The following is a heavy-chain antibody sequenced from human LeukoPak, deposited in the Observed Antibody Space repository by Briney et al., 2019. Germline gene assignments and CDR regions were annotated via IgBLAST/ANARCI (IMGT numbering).Heavy chain of an antibody. CDR2: INPNSGGT. D-gene: IGHD2-2*01. CDR3: ARDPIQVVVPAAIGWFDP. J-gene: IGHJ5*02. CDR1: GYTFTGYY. Sequence: GASVKVSCKASGYTFTGYYMHWVRQAPAQGLEWMGWINPNSGGTNYAQKFQGRVTMTRDTSISTAYMELSRLRSDDTAVYYCARDPIQVVVPAAIGWFDPWGQGTLVTVSS. V-gene: IGHV1-2*02.